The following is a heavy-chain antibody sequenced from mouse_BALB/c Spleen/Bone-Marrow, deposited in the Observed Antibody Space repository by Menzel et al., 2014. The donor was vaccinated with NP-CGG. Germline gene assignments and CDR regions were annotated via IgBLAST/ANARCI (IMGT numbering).Heavy chain of an antibody. Sequence: QVQLKQSGAELVKPGAPVKLSCKASGYTFTSYWMNWVKQRPGRGLEWIGRIDPSDSETHYNQKFKDKATLTVDKSSNTAYIQLSSLTSEDSAVYYCARSHGYYPYWYFDVWGAGTTVTVSS. D-gene: IGHD2-3*01. J-gene: IGHJ1*01. CDR2: IDPSDSET. CDR3: ARSHGYYPYWYFDV. CDR1: GYTFTSYW. V-gene: IGHV1-69*02.